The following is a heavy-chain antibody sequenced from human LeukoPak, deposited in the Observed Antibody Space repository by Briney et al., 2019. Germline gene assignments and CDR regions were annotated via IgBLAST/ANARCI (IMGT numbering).Heavy chain of an antibody. J-gene: IGHJ4*02. V-gene: IGHV4-59*01. CDR1: GGSISSYY. CDR3: ARDHGDGYNSFDY. CDR2: IYYSGST. Sequence: SETLSLTCTVSGGSISSYYWSWIRRPPGKGLEWIGYIYYSGSTNYNPSLKSRVTISVDTSKNQFSLKLSSVTAADTAVYYCARDHGDGYNSFDYWGQGTLVTVSS. D-gene: IGHD5-24*01.